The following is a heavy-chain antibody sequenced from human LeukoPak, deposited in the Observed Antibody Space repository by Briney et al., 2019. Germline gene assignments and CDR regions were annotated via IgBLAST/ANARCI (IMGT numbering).Heavy chain of an antibody. CDR2: IYYSGSS. CDR1: GGSVSSGSYY. V-gene: IGHV4-61*01. D-gene: IGHD5-18*01. CDR3: ARDLRALV. Sequence: SETLSLTCTVSGGSVSSGSYYWSWIRQPPGKGLEWIGYIYYSGSSDYNSSLKSRVTVSEDKSKNQFSLKLRSVTAADTAVYYCARDLRALVWGQGTLVTVSS. J-gene: IGHJ4*02.